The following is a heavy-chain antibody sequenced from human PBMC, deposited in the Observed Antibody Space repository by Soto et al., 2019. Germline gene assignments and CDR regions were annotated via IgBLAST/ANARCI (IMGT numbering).Heavy chain of an antibody. Sequence: QLPLVQSGAEVKNPGSSVKVSCKASGGTFSSYAISWVRQAPGQGLEWMGGIIPIFGPANYAQKFQGRVSITADEATSTVHLDLSSLRSEDTAGYYCARPVTGARGYFNYWGQGTLVTVSP. J-gene: IGHJ4*02. V-gene: IGHV1-69*12. D-gene: IGHD6-19*01. CDR3: ARPVTGARGYFNY. CDR1: GGTFSSYA. CDR2: IIPIFGPA.